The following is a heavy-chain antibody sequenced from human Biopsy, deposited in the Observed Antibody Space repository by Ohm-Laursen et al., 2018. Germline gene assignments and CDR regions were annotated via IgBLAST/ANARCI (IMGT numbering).Heavy chain of an antibody. D-gene: IGHD5-18*01. V-gene: IGHV4-59*08. CDR1: SSSISGYY. CDR2: VYSSGST. J-gene: IGHJ6*02. CDR3: ARGIAVVRSLDV. Sequence: SDTLSLTCTVSSSSISGYYWTWIRQAPGKGLEFIGYVYSSGSTNYNPSLKSRATISLDTSRNQVSLGLSSVTAADTAVYYCARGIAVVRSLDVWGQGTTVAVSS.